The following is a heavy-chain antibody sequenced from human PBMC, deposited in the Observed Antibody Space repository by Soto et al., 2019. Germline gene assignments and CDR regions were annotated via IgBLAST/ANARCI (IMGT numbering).Heavy chain of an antibody. CDR2: ISGNTGKT. V-gene: IGHV1-18*01. J-gene: IGHJ5*02. CDR3: ARDWNCSNTRCQNCFDP. Sequence: ASVNVSCKASGYTFISYGVSWVRQAPGQGLEWMGWISGNTGKTNYAQNLQGRVTMTTDTSTSTAYMELRSLRSDDTAVYYCARDWNCSNTRCQNCFDPWGQGTLVTVSS. D-gene: IGHD2-2*01. CDR1: GYTFISYG.